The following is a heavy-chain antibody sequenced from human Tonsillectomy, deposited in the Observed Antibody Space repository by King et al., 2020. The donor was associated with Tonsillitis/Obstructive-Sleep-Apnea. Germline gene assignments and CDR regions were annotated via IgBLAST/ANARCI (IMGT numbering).Heavy chain of an antibody. Sequence: VQLVESGGVLVQPGGSLRLSCAASGFTVSRNYISWVRQAPGKGLEWVSVIYRGGSTYYANSVKGRFTISRDNSKTTLYLQMNSLRAEDTAVYYCARVLWIQLWHPFDPWGQGTLVTVSS. CDR3: ARVLWIQLWHPFDP. J-gene: IGHJ5*02. CDR1: GFTVSRNY. CDR2: IYRGGST. D-gene: IGHD5-18*01. V-gene: IGHV3-66*01.